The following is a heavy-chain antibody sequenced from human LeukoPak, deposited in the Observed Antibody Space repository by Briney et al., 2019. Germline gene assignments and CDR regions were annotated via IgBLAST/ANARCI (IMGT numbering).Heavy chain of an antibody. CDR1: RDTFNMFA. CDR3: ARDPIAASPGYYYYYMDV. Sequence: SVKVSCKASRDTFNMFAITWVRQAPGQGLEWMGGIIPLFDTTDYSEKFQGRVTITADEATSTAYMELSSLTSEDTAVYYCARDPIAASPGYYYYYMDVWGKGTTVTVSS. J-gene: IGHJ6*03. V-gene: IGHV1-69*13. CDR2: IIPLFDTT. D-gene: IGHD6-6*01.